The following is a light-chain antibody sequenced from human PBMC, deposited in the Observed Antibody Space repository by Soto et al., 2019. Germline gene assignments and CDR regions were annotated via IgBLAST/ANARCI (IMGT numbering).Light chain of an antibody. Sequence: DVQMTQSPASLSASVVDGFTITFLASQSISSYLNLYQQKPGKAPKLLIYAASSLQSGVPSRFSGSGSGTDFTLTISSLQPEDFATYYCQQSYSTPLTFGGGTKVDIK. CDR1: QSISSY. J-gene: IGKJ4*01. CDR2: AAS. CDR3: QQSYSTPLT. V-gene: IGKV1-39*01.